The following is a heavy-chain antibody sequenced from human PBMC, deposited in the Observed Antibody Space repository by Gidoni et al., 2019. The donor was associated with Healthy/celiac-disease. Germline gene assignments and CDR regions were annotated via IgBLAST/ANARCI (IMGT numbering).Heavy chain of an antibody. D-gene: IGHD5-18*01. V-gene: IGHV3-30-3*01. CDR3: ARERYSYGYGKSVDY. CDR2: ISYDGSNK. Sequence: QVQLVESGGGVVQPGRSLRLSCAAPGFPSSRYAMHWVRQAPGKGLEWVAVISYDGSNKYYADSVKGRFTISRDNSKNTLYLQMNSLRAEDTAVYYCARERYSYGYGKSVDYWGQGTLVTVSS. J-gene: IGHJ4*02. CDR1: GFPSSRYA.